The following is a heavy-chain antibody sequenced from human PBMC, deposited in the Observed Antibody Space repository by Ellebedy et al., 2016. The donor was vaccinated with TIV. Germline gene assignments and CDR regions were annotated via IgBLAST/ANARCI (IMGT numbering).Heavy chain of an antibody. J-gene: IGHJ5*02. D-gene: IGHD3-22*01. Sequence: PGGSLRPSCAASGFTFSDYYMDWVRQAPGKGLEWVGRIRNIDRGHTTEYAASVRDRFTISRDDSENSLYLQMSSLRTEDTAVYFCARGFGGGSYYGVGDHWGQGTLVTVSS. CDR2: IRNIDRGHTT. CDR3: ARGFGGGSYYGVGDH. CDR1: GFTFSDYY. V-gene: IGHV3-72*01.